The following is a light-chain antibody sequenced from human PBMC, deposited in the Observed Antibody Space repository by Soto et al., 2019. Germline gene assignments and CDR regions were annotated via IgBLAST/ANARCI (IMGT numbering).Light chain of an antibody. V-gene: IGKV1-5*03. J-gene: IGKJ1*01. CDR1: QTISSW. Sequence: DIHMTHSPSTQSVSVRDRRSINSXASQTISSWLAWYQQKPGKAPKLLIYKASTLKSGVPSRFSGSGSGTEFTLTISSLQPDDFATYYCQHYNSYSEAFGQGTKV. CDR2: KAS. CDR3: QHYNSYSEA.